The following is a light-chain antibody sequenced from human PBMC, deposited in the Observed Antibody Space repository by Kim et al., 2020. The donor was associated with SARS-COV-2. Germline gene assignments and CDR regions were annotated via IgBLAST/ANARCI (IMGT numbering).Light chain of an antibody. V-gene: IGKV1-8*01. CDR3: QQYYSYQLT. CDR1: QGISSY. CDR2: AAS. Sequence: AIRITQSPSSLSASTGDRVTITCRASQGISSYLAWYQQKPGKAPKLLIYAASTLQSGVPSRFSGSGSGTDFTLTISCLQSEDFATYYCQQYYSYQLTFGGGTKVDIK. J-gene: IGKJ4*01.